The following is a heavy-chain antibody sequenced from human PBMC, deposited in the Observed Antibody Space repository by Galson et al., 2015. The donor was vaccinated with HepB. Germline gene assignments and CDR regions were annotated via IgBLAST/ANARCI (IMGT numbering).Heavy chain of an antibody. CDR3: ARDTAMVPASYCFDY. CDR2: ISYDGSDK. V-gene: IGHV3-30-3*01. D-gene: IGHD5-18*01. J-gene: IGHJ4*02. Sequence: SLRLSCATSRFTFSNRAMHWVRQAPGKGLEWVALISYDGSDKYYADSVKGRFTISRDNSKNTLYLQMNSLRPEDTAVYYCARDTAMVPASYCFDYWGQGTRVTVSS. CDR1: RFTFSNRA.